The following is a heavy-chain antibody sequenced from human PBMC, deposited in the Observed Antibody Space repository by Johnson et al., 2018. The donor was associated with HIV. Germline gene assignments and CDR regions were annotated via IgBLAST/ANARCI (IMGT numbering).Heavy chain of an antibody. CDR1: GFTVSSNY. Sequence: VQLVESGGGLVHPGGSLRLSCAASGFTVSSNYMSWVRQAPGKGLEWVSVIYSGGSTYYADSVKGRFTISRDNSKNTLYLQMNSPRAEDTAVYYCARDRGQWLLGMSDAFDIWGQGTMVTVSS. J-gene: IGHJ3*02. D-gene: IGHD3-22*01. CDR3: ARDRGQWLLGMSDAFDI. V-gene: IGHV3-66*01. CDR2: IYSGGST.